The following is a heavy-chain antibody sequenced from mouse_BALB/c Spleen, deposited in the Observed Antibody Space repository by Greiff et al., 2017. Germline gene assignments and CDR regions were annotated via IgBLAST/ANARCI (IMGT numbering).Heavy chain of an antibody. Sequence: EVHLVESGGGLVQPGGSLKLSCAASGFTFSSYGMSWVRQTPDKRLELVATINSNGGSTYYPDSVKGRFTISRDNAKNTLYLQMSSLKSEDTAMYYCARETLRAFDYWGQGTTLTVSS. D-gene: IGHD3-3*01. J-gene: IGHJ2*01. CDR3: ARETLRAFDY. CDR1: GFTFSSYG. V-gene: IGHV5-6-3*01. CDR2: INSNGGST.